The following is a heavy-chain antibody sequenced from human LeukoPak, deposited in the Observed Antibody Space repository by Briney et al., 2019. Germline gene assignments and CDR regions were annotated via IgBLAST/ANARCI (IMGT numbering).Heavy chain of an antibody. V-gene: IGHV3-30*18. CDR1: GFTFSSYG. J-gene: IGHJ5*02. Sequence: GGSLRLSCAASGFTFSSYGMHWVRQAPGKGLEWVAVISYDGSNKYYADSVMGRFTISRDNSKNTLYLQMNSLRAEDTAVYYCAKGQMVRSNGFDPWGQGTLVTVSS. CDR2: ISYDGSNK. CDR3: AKGQMVRSNGFDP. D-gene: IGHD3-10*01.